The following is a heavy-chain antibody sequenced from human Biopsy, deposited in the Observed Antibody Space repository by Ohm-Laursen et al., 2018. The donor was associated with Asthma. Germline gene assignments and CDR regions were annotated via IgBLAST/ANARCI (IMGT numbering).Heavy chain of an antibody. J-gene: IGHJ4*02. D-gene: IGHD1-26*01. CDR3: AKGEWELLEANFDY. CDR2: ISWNSGSI. CDR1: GFTFDDYA. V-gene: IGHV3-9*01. Sequence: SSLRLPCAASGFTFDDYAMHWVRQAPGKGLEWVSGISWNSGSIGYADSVKGRFTISRDNAKNSLYLQMNSLRAEDTALYYCAKGEWELLEANFDYWGQGTLVTVSS.